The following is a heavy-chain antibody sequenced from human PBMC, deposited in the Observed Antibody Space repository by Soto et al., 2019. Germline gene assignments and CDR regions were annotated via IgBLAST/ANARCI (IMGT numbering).Heavy chain of an antibody. CDR2: VHISGHS. CDR3: ARVRQGCSANNCYFDP. V-gene: IGHV4-4*02. J-gene: IGHJ5*01. CDR1: VGSVRAPDW. Sequence: SETLSLTCTLSVGSVRAPDWWNWVRQSPDKGLEWIAEVHISGHSNYNPSLRSRVSVSIDSSKNQFYLNLNSVTAADTAIYYCARVRQGCSANNCYFDPWGQGTQVTV. D-gene: IGHD1-1*01.